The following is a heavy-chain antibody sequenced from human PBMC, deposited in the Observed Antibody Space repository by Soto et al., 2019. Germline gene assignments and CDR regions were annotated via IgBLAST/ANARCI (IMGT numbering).Heavy chain of an antibody. CDR3: ARGIIYCSGGSCYLDY. V-gene: IGHV3-64*01. CDR1: GFTFSSYA. Sequence: EVQLVESGGGLVQPGGSLRLSCAASGFTFSSYAMHWVRQAPGKGLEYVSAISSNGGSTYYANSVKGRFTISRDNSKNTLYLQMGSLRAEHMTVYYYARGIIYCSGGSCYLDYWGQGTLVTVSS. CDR2: ISSNGGST. D-gene: IGHD2-15*01. J-gene: IGHJ4*02.